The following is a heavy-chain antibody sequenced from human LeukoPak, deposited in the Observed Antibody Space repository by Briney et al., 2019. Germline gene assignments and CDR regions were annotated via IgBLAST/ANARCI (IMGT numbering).Heavy chain of an antibody. D-gene: IGHD6-6*01. J-gene: IGHJ4*02. V-gene: IGHV4-61*05. CDR1: GGSISSSSYY. Sequence: SETLSLTCTVSGGSISSSSYYWGWIRQPPGKGLGWIGYIYYSGSTNYNPSLRSRVTISVDTSKNQFSLKLSSVTAADTAVYYCARGQPDEYSSSSEYFDYWGQGTLVTVSS. CDR2: IYYSGST. CDR3: ARGQPDEYSSSSEYFDY.